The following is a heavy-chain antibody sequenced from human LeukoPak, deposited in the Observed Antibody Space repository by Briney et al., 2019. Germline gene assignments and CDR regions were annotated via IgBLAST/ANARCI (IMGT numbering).Heavy chain of an antibody. D-gene: IGHD1-7*01. CDR1: GGSISSGGYY. Sequence: SQTLSLTCTVSGGSISSGGYYWSWIRQHPGKGLEWIGYIYYSGSTYYNPSRKSRVTISVDTSKNQFSLKLSSVTAADTAVYYCARTGTPSDNWFDPWGQGTLVTVSS. CDR2: IYYSGST. J-gene: IGHJ5*02. V-gene: IGHV4-31*03. CDR3: ARTGTPSDNWFDP.